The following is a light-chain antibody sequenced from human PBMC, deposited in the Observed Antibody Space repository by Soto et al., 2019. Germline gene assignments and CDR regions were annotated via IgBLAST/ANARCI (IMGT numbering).Light chain of an antibody. J-gene: IGKJ1*01. CDR3: QQYNNWPQT. CDR2: DAS. V-gene: IGKV3-15*01. CDR1: QSLRSS. Sequence: EIVLTQSPDTLSVSLGERATLSCRASQSLRSSLAWYQQKPGQAPRLLIYDASTRATGIPARFSGGGSGTDFTLTISGLQSEDFAVYYCQQYNNWPQTFGQGTKVDI.